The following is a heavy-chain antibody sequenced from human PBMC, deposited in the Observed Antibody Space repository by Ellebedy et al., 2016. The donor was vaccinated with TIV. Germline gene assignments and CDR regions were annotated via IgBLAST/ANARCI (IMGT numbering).Heavy chain of an antibody. J-gene: IGHJ4*02. V-gene: IGHV3-23*01. Sequence: LSLTCAASGFTFSSYAMSWVRQAPGKGLEWVSAISGSGDSTFYADSVKGRFTISRDNSKNTLYLQMNSLRAEDTAVYYCAKGPQPDYYDWSLFDYWGQGTLVTVSS. CDR3: AKGPQPDYYDWSLFDY. D-gene: IGHD3-22*01. CDR2: ISGSGDST. CDR1: GFTFSSYA.